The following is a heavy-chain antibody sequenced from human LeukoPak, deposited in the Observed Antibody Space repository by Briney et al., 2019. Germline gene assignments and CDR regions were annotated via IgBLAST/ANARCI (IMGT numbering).Heavy chain of an antibody. CDR1: GGTFSSYA. CDR3: ARGMATITPRTFDY. D-gene: IGHD5-24*01. Sequence: GASVKVSCKASGGTFSSYAISWVRQAPGQGLEWMGRIIPILGIANYAQKFQGRVTITADKSTSTAYMEPSSLRSEDTAVYYCARGMATITPRTFDYWGQGTLVTVSS. J-gene: IGHJ4*02. V-gene: IGHV1-69*04. CDR2: IIPILGIA.